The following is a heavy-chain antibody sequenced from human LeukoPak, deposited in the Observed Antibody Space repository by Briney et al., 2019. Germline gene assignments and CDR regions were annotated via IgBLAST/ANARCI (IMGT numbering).Heavy chain of an antibody. D-gene: IGHD3-22*01. CDR3: ASHTYYYDSSGYYLY. CDR2: IIPILGIA. Sequence: SVKVSCKASGGTFSSYAISWVRQAPGQGLEWMGRIIPILGIANYAQKFQGRVTITADKSTSTAYMELSSLRSEDTAAYYCASHTYYYDSSGYYLYWGQGTPVTVSS. V-gene: IGHV1-69*04. CDR1: GGTFSSYA. J-gene: IGHJ4*02.